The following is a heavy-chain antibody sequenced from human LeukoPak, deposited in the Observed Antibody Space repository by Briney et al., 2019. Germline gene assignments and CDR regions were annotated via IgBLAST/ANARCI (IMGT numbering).Heavy chain of an antibody. J-gene: IGHJ4*02. CDR1: STSFSSYY. CDR3: ARMTTGHDY. CDR2: VNHSGYT. V-gene: IGHV4-34*01. D-gene: IGHD4-17*01. Sequence: PSETLSLTCGVSSTSFSSYYWSWIRQTPGKGLEWIGEVNHSGYTNMNPSLKSRVTISVDTSKNQFSLTLTSVTAADTAVYFCARMTTGHDYWGQGTLVTVSS.